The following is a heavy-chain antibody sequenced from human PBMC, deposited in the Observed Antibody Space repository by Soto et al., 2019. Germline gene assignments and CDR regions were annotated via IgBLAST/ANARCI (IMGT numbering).Heavy chain of an antibody. D-gene: IGHD1-1*01. V-gene: IGHV3-23*01. CDR2: ISDRGDTT. Sequence: GGSLRLSCAASGFTISSNAMYWVRQAPGKGLEWVSAISDRGDTTHYADSVKGRFTISRDTSKNTLYLQLNTLRADDTAVYYCAKDKPGTTSFDYWGQGTLVTVSS. CDR1: GFTISSNA. J-gene: IGHJ4*02. CDR3: AKDKPGTTSFDY.